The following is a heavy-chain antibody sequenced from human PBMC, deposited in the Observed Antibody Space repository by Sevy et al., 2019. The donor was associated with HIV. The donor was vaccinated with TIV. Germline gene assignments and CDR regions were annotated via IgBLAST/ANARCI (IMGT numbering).Heavy chain of an antibody. D-gene: IGHD3-10*01. Sequence: GGSLRLSCAASGFTFNNYALSWVRQAPGKGLEWVSAISGTGGSIYFADSVRGRFTISRFNSRETLELQMNGLRVEDTAVYYCAKALSGSARIWYLDLWGRGTLVTVSS. V-gene: IGHV3-23*01. CDR3: AKALSGSARIWYLDL. CDR2: ISGTGGSI. J-gene: IGHJ2*01. CDR1: GFTFNNYA.